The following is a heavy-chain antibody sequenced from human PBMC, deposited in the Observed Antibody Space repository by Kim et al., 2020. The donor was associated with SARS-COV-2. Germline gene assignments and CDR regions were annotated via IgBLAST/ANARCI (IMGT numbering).Heavy chain of an antibody. D-gene: IGHD1-26*01. CDR2: IYYSGST. V-gene: IGHV4-39*01. CDR1: GGSISSSSYY. Sequence: SETLSLTCTVSGGSISSSSYYWGWIRQPPGKGLEWIGSIYYSGSTYYNPSLKSRVTISVDTSKNQFSLKLSSVTAADTAVYYCASLGRGGSYPLDYWGQGTLVTVSS. J-gene: IGHJ4*02. CDR3: ASLGRGGSYPLDY.